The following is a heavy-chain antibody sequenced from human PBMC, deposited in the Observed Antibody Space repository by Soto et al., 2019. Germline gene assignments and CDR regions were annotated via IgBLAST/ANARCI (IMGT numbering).Heavy chain of an antibody. CDR1: GFTFSTYA. J-gene: IGHJ4*02. Sequence: EVQLVESGGGLVQPGGSLRLSCAASGFTFSTYAMHWVRQAPGKGLEYVSSLTNNGGTTYYASSVKGRFTISRDNSKNTLYLQMGSLRDEDMAVYYCARAASSTWYWAYWGQGTLVTVSS. CDR2: LTNNGGTT. V-gene: IGHV3-64*01. D-gene: IGHD6-13*01. CDR3: ARAASSTWYWAY.